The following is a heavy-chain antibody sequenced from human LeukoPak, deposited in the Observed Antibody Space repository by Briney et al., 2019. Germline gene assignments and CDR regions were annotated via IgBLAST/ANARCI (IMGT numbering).Heavy chain of an antibody. CDR2: IRSLAYSGAT. D-gene: IGHD3-10*01. Sequence: GGSLRLSCRGAGFTFENYAMTWVRQAPGKGLEGVGFIRSLAYSGATEYAASVEGRFTISRDDSKSLAYLQMNSLKSEDTAVYYCIRGDLIRGIRFGMDVWGQGTSVTVSS. V-gene: IGHV3-49*04. CDR1: GFTFENYA. J-gene: IGHJ6*02. CDR3: IRGDLIRGIRFGMDV.